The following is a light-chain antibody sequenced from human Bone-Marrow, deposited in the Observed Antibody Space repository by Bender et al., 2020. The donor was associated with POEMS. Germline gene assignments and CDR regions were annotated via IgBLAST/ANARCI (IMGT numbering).Light chain of an antibody. J-gene: IGLJ1*01. Sequence: QSALAQPASVSGSPGQSITISCTGSSRDIGNYVLVSWYQHLPDKVPKLLIFEDTKRPSGVSPRFSGSKSGYTASLTISGLQTEDEGDYYCCSYAGGSTYVFGTRTKVTVL. CDR1: SRDIGNYVL. CDR2: EDT. V-gene: IGLV2-23*01. CDR3: CSYAGGSTYV.